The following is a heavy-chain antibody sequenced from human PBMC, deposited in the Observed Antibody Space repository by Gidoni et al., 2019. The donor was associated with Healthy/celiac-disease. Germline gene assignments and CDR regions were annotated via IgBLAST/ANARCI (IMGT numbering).Heavy chain of an antibody. J-gene: IGHJ6*02. CDR2: ISYDGSNK. V-gene: IGHV3-30-3*01. Sequence: QVQLVESGGGVVQPGRSLRLSCAASGFTFRSDAMPWVRQAPGKGLEWVAVISYDGSNKYYADSVKGRFTISRDNSKNTLYLQMNSLRAEDTAVYYCARENYGSGPRYGMDVWGQGTTVTVSS. CDR1: GFTFRSDA. CDR3: ARENYGSGPRYGMDV. D-gene: IGHD3-10*01.